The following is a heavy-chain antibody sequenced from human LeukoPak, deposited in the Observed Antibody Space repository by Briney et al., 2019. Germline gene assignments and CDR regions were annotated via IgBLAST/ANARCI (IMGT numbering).Heavy chain of an antibody. D-gene: IGHD5-18*01. CDR3: ARGRSGAYDYGFYFDF. V-gene: IGHV1-2*06. CDR2: IDPNSGGT. Sequence: ASVKVSCKASGYTFTGYSIHWVRQAPGQGPEWMGQIDPNSGGTKYAQKFQGRVTMTRDTSISTAYMELSSLTSDDAAVFYCARGRSGAYDYGFYFDFWGQGALVTVSS. J-gene: IGHJ4*02. CDR1: GYTFTGYS.